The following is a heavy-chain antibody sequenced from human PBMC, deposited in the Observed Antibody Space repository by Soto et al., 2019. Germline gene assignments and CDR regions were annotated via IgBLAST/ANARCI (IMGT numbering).Heavy chain of an antibody. CDR2: ISSSGNYI. Sequence: EVQLVQSGGGLVKPGGSLRLSCAASGFTFSIYSMNWVRQAPGKGLEWVSSISSSGNYIYDADSMKGRFTVSRDNAKNSLYLQMNSLRAEDTAVYYCARDRSDYGGYDYWGQGDLVTVSS. J-gene: IGHJ4*02. CDR1: GFTFSIYS. D-gene: IGHD4-17*01. V-gene: IGHV3-21*01. CDR3: ARDRSDYGGYDY.